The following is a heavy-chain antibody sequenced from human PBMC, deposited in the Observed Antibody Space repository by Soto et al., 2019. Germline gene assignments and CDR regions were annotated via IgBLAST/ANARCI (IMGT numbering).Heavy chain of an antibody. CDR2: TRSNGEYT. CDR1: GLTFSNYA. V-gene: IGHV3-23*01. D-gene: IGHD6-6*01. CDR3: AKESMSVAVSASRVYGMDV. J-gene: IGHJ6*02. Sequence: GGSLRLSCAGSGLTFSNYAMTWVRQAPGKGLEWVSTTRSNGEYTYYADSVKGRFTVSRDNSQNALFLEMSSLRAEDTAVYYCAKESMSVAVSASRVYGMDVWGQGTTVTVSS.